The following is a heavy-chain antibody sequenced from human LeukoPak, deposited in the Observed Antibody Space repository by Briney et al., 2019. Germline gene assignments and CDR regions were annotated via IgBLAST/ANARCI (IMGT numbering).Heavy chain of an antibody. Sequence: GGSLRLSCAASGFTVSSNYMNWVRQAPGKGLEWVSVIYSGGSTYYADSVKGRFTISRHNSKNTLYLQMNSLRAEDTAVYYCARELRGYYYYGMDVWGQGTTVTVSS. V-gene: IGHV3-53*04. CDR1: GFTVSSNY. CDR2: IYSGGST. D-gene: IGHD3-10*01. CDR3: ARELRGYYYYGMDV. J-gene: IGHJ6*02.